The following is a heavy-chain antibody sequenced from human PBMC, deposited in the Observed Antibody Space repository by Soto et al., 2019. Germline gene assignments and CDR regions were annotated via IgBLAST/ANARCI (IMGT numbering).Heavy chain of an antibody. J-gene: IGHJ3*02. CDR3: ARPRITMIVVVIPDAFDI. CDR1: GFTFSSYS. Sequence: GGSLRLSCAASGFTFSSYSMNWVRQAPGKGLEWVSSISSSSSYIYYADSVKGRFTISRDNAKNSLYLQMNSLRAEDTAVYYCARPRITMIVVVIPDAFDIWGQGTMVTVSS. V-gene: IGHV3-21*01. D-gene: IGHD3-22*01. CDR2: ISSSSSYI.